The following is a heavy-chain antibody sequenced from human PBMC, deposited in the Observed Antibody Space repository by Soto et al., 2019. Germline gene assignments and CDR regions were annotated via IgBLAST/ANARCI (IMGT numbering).Heavy chain of an antibody. CDR2: VSYSGST. V-gene: IGHV4-39*01. Sequence: QLQLQESGPRLVKPSETLSLTCAVSGDSISNTYYWGWIRQPPGKGLEWIGTVSYSGSTYYNPSLKSRITISVDTSKNQFSLSLSSVTSADTAVYYCVRLSGNGYKTLGYWGQGILVTVSS. J-gene: IGHJ1*01. CDR1: GDSISNTYY. D-gene: IGHD3-22*01. CDR3: VRLSGNGYKTLGY.